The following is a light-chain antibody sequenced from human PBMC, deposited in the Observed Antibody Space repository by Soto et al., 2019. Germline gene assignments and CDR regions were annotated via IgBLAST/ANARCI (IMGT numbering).Light chain of an antibody. J-gene: IGKJ2*01. CDR1: QSGSSNY. CDR3: QQYGSSPYI. CDR2: GAS. V-gene: IGKV3-20*01. Sequence: EIVLTQSPATLSLSPGERATLSCRASQSGSSNYLAWYQQKPGQAPRLLMYGASSRATGIPARFSGSGSGTDFTLTISRVEPQDFGVYYCQQYGSSPYIFGQGTKLEIK.